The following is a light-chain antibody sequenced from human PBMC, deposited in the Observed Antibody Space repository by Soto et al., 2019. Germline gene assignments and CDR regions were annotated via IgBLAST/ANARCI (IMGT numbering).Light chain of an antibody. J-gene: IGLJ1*01. CDR3: CSYAGSSTYV. CDR1: SSDVGSYNL. Sequence: QSVLTQPASVSGSPGQSITISCTGTSSDVGSYNLVSWYQQHPGKAPKLMIYEGSKRPSGVSNRFSGSKSGNTASLTISGLQAEDEADYYCCSYAGSSTYVFGTGTKLTVI. V-gene: IGLV2-23*01. CDR2: EGS.